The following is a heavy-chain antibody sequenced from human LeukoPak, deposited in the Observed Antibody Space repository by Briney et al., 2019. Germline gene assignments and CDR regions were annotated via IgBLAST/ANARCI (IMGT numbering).Heavy chain of an antibody. D-gene: IGHD3-22*01. J-gene: IGHJ5*02. Sequence: PSETLSVTCTVSGGSIIRGDYYWSWIRQPPRNSLEWIGYTYYSGSTYYNPSLKNRVSISVDTSKNQFSLNLSSVTAADTAVYYCARPYYYDSRIDPWGQGTLVTVSS. V-gene: IGHV4-30-4*01. CDR3: ARPYYYDSRIDP. CDR1: GGSIIRGDYY. CDR2: TYYSGST.